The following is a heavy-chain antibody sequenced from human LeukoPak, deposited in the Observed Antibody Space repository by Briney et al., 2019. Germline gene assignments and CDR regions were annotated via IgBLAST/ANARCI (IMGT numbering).Heavy chain of an antibody. V-gene: IGHV3-23*01. CDR2: ISGSGDTT. Sequence: GGSLRLSCTASGFTFSSYSMSWVRQGPGPGLEWVSAISGSGDTTFYADSAKGRFTISRDNSKKTLYLQVNSLRAEDTAVYFCAKELTTERTPGVDSWGQGTLVTVSS. CDR3: AKELTTERTPGVDS. CDR1: GFTFSSYS. J-gene: IGHJ4*02. D-gene: IGHD4-17*01.